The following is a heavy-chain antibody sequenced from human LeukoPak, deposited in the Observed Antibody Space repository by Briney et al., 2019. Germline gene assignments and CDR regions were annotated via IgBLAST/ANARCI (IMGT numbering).Heavy chain of an antibody. Sequence: PGGSLRLSCAASGFTFSSYGMSWVRQAPGKGLEWGSGISGSGDSAYYADSVRGRFTISRDNSKKMLYLHMNSLRAEDTAVYYCAKVRGSLWIQIFDYWGQGTLSPSPQ. D-gene: IGHD5-18*01. CDR3: AKVRGSLWIQIFDY. CDR2: ISGSGDSA. CDR1: GFTFSSYG. V-gene: IGHV3-23*01. J-gene: IGHJ4*02.